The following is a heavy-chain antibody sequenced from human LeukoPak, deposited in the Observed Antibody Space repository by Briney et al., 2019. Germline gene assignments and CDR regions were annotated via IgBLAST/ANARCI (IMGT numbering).Heavy chain of an antibody. CDR2: IYCSGST. CDR3: ARSLFRGIVSEEGWFDP. CDR1: GGSISSYY. Sequence: PSETLSLTCTVSGGSISSYYWSWIRQPPGKGLEWIGYIYCSGSTNYNPSLKSRVTISVDTSKNQFSLKLSSVTAADTAVYYCARSLFRGIVSEEGWFDPWGQGTLVTVSS. V-gene: IGHV4-59*08. J-gene: IGHJ5*02. D-gene: IGHD2-15*01.